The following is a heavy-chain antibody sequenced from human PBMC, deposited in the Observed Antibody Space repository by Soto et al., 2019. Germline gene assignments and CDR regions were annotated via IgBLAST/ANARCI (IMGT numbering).Heavy chain of an antibody. CDR1: GGSISSYY. CDR3: ARGGGSYYYYGMDV. J-gene: IGHJ6*02. CDR2: IYYSGST. V-gene: IGHV4-59*01. Sequence: SETLSLTCTVSGGSISSYYWSWIRQPPGKGLEWIGYIYYSGSTNYNPSLKSRVTISVDTSKNQFSLKLSSVTAADTAVYHCARGGGSYYYYGMDVWGQGTTVTVSS. D-gene: IGHD3-16*01.